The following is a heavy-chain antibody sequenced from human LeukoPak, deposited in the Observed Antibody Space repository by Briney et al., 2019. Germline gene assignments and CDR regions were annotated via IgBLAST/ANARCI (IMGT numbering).Heavy chain of an antibody. CDR1: GDSFSYFH. J-gene: IGHJ4*02. CDR3: ARGVVAAAGRTFDF. Sequence: SETLSLTCTVSGDSFSYFHWSWIRQPPGKGLEWIGYIYYSGSTSYNPSLKSRVTISLDTSQNQFSLNLSSLTAADTAVYYCARGVVAAAGRTFDFWGQGTLVTVSS. CDR2: IYYSGST. V-gene: IGHV4-59*13. D-gene: IGHD6-13*01.